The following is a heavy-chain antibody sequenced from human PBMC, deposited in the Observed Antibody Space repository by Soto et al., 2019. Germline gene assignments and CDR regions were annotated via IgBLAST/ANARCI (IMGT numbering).Heavy chain of an antibody. CDR2: ISAYNGNT. D-gene: IGHD6-6*01. J-gene: IGHJ4*02. CDR1: GYTFTSYG. CDR3: ARDQHVRIAARLFDY. Sequence: ASVKVSCKASGYTFTSYGISWVRQAPGQGLEWMGWISAYNGNTNYAQKLQGRVTMTTDTSTSTAYMELRSLRSDDTAVYYCARDQHVRIAARLFDYWGQGTLVTVSS. V-gene: IGHV1-18*01.